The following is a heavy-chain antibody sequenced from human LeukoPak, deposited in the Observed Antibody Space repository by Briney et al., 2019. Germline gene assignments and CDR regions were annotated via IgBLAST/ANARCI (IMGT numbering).Heavy chain of an antibody. J-gene: IGHJ5*02. V-gene: IGHV4-30-4*01. CDR1: GVSIGSDDYY. Sequence: KPSETLSLTCTVSGVSIGSDDYYWSWIRQPPGKGLEWIGCIYYSGSTYYNPSLKSRVTISVDTSKNQFSLKLNSVTAADTAVYYCARGVERIFGVVNWFDPWGQGTPVTVSS. CDR3: ARGVERIFGVVNWFDP. CDR2: IYYSGST. D-gene: IGHD3-3*01.